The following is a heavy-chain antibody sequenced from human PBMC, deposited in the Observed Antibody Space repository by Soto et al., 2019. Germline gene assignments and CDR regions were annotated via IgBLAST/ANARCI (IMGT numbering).Heavy chain of an antibody. V-gene: IGHV1-69*04. Sequence: ASVKVSCKASGGTFSSYTISWVRQAPGQGLEWMGRIIPILGIANYAQKFQGRVTITADKSTSTAYMELSSLRSEDTAVYYCARDFDSSSPVLVTPDYYYGMDVWGQGTTVTVSS. D-gene: IGHD6-13*01. CDR2: IIPILGIA. CDR1: GGTFSSYT. CDR3: ARDFDSSSPVLVTPDYYYGMDV. J-gene: IGHJ6*02.